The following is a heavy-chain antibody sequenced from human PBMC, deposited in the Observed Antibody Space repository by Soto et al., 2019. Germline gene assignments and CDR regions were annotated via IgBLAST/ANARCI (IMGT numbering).Heavy chain of an antibody. V-gene: IGHV1-69*06. Sequence: ASVEVSCRASGGTFSSYASSGVRQAPGQGLEWMGGIIPIFGTANYAQNFQGRVTITADKSTSTAYMELSSLRSEDTAVYYCARLPGEGPRPYFDYCGQRILVAFSS. CDR3: ARLPGEGPRPYFDY. J-gene: IGHJ4*02. CDR1: GGTFSSYA. D-gene: IGHD2-2*01. CDR2: IIPIFGTA.